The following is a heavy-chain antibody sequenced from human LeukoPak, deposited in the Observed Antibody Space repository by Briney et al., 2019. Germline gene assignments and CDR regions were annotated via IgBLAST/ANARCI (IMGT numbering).Heavy chain of an antibody. V-gene: IGHV4-4*07. J-gene: IGHJ5*02. D-gene: IGHD2-21*02. CDR3: ARQPPMTAIPGGRFDP. CDR1: GGSISSYY. CDR2: VSISGST. Sequence: PSETLSLTCTVSGGSISSYYWGWIRQPAGKGLEWIGRVSISGSTNYNPSLKSRVTMSVDTSKNQFSLKLSSVTAADTAVYYCARQPPMTAIPGGRFDPWGQGTLVTVSS.